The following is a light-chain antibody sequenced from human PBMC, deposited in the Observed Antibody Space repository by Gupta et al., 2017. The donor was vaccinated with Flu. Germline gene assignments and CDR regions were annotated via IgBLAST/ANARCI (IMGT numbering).Light chain of an antibody. CDR1: QSVNNY. V-gene: IGKV3-11*01. CDR2: DAS. J-gene: IGKJ3*01. Sequence: RATLSCRASQSVNNYLAWYQQKPGQAPRLLIYDASKRATGIPARFSGSGSGTDFTLTISSLEPEDFAVYYCQQRTNWPPGVTFGPGTRVDI. CDR3: QQRTNWPPGVT.